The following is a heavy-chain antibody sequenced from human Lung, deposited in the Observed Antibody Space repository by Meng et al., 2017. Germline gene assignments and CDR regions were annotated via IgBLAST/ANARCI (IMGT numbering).Heavy chain of an antibody. CDR3: VSERGGGSFDY. CDR1: GYTFTTYG. V-gene: IGHV1-18*01. J-gene: IGHJ4*02. D-gene: IGHD3-10*01. CDR2: ISAYNGNT. Sequence: QVQVVQSGAEVKEPGASVKVSCKASGYTFTTYGLSWVRQAPGQGLEWMGWISAYNGNTKYAKKVQGRVTMTRDTSTTTAYMELRNLRSDDTAVYYCVSERGGGSFDYWGQGTLGTVPQ.